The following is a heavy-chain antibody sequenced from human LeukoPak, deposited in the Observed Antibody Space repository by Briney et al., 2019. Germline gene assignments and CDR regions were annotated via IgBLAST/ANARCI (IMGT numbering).Heavy chain of an antibody. CDR2: IYHSGST. CDR1: GGSISSGGYY. D-gene: IGHD3-10*01. V-gene: IGHV4-30-2*01. CDR3: ARGRVLGYAFDI. Sequence: SQTLSLTCTVSGGSISSGGYYWSWIRQPPGKGLEWIGYIYHSGSTYYNPSLKSRVTTSVDRSKNQFSLKLSSVTAADTAVYYCARGRVLGYAFDIWGQGTMVTVSS. J-gene: IGHJ3*02.